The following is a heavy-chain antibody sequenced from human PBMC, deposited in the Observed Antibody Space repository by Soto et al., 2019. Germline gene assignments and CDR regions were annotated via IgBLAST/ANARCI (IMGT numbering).Heavy chain of an antibody. CDR1: GGSISSGGYY. J-gene: IGHJ4*02. Sequence: PSETLSLTCTVSGGSISSGGYYWSWIRQHPGKGLEWIGYIYYSGSTYYNPSLKSRVTISVDTSKNQFSLKLSSVTAADTAVYYCARGIPYYYDSSGYYYARVFDYWGQGTLVTVSS. V-gene: IGHV4-31*03. CDR2: IYYSGST. D-gene: IGHD3-22*01. CDR3: ARGIPYYYDSSGYYYARVFDY.